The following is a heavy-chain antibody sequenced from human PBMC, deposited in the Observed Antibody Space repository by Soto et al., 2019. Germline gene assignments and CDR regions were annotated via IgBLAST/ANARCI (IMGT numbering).Heavy chain of an antibody. V-gene: IGHV1-18*04. Sequence: ASVKVSCKASGYTFTSYGISWVRQAPGQGLEWMGWISAYNGNTNYAQKLQGRVTMTTDTSTSTAYMELRSLRSDDTAVYYCAGDREYYDSSGLKPHWFDPWGQGTLVTVS. CDR3: AGDREYYDSSGLKPHWFDP. J-gene: IGHJ5*02. CDR1: GYTFTSYG. CDR2: ISAYNGNT. D-gene: IGHD3-22*01.